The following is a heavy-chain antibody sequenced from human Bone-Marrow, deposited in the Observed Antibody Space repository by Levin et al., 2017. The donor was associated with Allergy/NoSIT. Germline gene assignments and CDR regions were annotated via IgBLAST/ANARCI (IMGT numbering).Heavy chain of an antibody. CDR2: IFSNDAK. J-gene: IGHJ6*03. D-gene: IGHD3-3*01. V-gene: IGHV2-26*01. CDR3: ARTTQGLYYDVLSGYHTSSGYYYYMDV. CDR1: EFSLNNARMG. Sequence: GSGPTLVKPTETLTLTCIVSEFSLNNARMGVSWIRQPPGKALEWLGNIFSNDAKSYSTSLKSRLTISRDTSKSQVVLTMTNMDPVDTATYYCARTTQGLYYDVLSGYHTSSGYYYYMDVWGKGTTVTVSS.